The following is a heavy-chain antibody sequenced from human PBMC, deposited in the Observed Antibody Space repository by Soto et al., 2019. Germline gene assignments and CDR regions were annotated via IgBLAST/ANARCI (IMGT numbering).Heavy chain of an antibody. CDR3: ARGSHDYSNYYYYYGMDV. CDR1: GYTFTSYD. J-gene: IGHJ6*02. Sequence: GASVKVSCKASGYTFTSYDINWVRQATGQGLEWMGWMNPNSGNTGYAQKFQGRVTMTRNTSISTAYMELSSLRSEDTAVYYCARGSHDYSNYYYYYGMDVWGQGTTVTVSS. V-gene: IGHV1-8*01. CDR2: MNPNSGNT. D-gene: IGHD4-4*01.